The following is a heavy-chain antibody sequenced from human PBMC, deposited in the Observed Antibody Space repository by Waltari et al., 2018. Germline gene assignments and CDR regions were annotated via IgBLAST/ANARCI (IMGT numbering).Heavy chain of an antibody. CDR3: ARGHDSIVVVNAIMDY. Sequence: QVQLVESGGGVVQPGGSLRISCVTSGFPFSWYGMPWVRQAPGKGLEWVAFMSYDESNKDYADSVRGRFTISRDTSKKTLYLEMNSLRVDDTAMYYCARGHDSIVVVNAIMDYWGQGTLVTVSS. V-gene: IGHV3-30*19. CDR2: MSYDESNK. CDR1: GFPFSWYG. D-gene: IGHD2-21*01. J-gene: IGHJ4*02.